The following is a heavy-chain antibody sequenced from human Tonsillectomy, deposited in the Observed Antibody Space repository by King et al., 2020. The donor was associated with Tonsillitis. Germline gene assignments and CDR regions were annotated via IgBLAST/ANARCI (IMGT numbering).Heavy chain of an antibody. Sequence: VQLQESGPGLVKPSETLSLTCTVSSGSFSSFYWSWIRQPPGKGLEWIGYLHDSGSTNYNSSLKSRVTISVDTSKNQFSLKLTSVTAADTAVYYCARGWGSLDGYDSSGPDAFDIWGQGTMVTVSS. CDR2: LHDSGST. J-gene: IGHJ3*02. CDR1: SGSFSSFY. CDR3: ARGWGSLDGYDSSGPDAFDI. D-gene: IGHD3-22*01. V-gene: IGHV4-59*01.